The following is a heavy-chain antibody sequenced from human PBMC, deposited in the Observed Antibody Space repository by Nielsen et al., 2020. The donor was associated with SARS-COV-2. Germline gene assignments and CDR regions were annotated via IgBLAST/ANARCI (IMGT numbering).Heavy chain of an antibody. J-gene: IGHJ6*03. CDR1: GGSISSYY. D-gene: IGHD5-18*01. Sequence: SETLSLTCTVSGGSISSYYWSWTRQPPGKGLEWIGYIYYSGSTNYNPSLKSRVTISVDMSKNQLSLKLTSVTAADTAVYYCARSEYSLFYYYMDVWGKGTTVTVSS. V-gene: IGHV4-59*01. CDR3: ARSEYSLFYYYMDV. CDR2: IYYSGST.